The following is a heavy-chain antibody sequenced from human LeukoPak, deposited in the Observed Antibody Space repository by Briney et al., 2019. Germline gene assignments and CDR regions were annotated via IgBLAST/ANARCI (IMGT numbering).Heavy chain of an antibody. V-gene: IGHV4-61*02. Sequence: SSETLSLTCTVSGGSISSGTYYWYWIRQPAGKGLEWIGRIYTSGITNYNPSLKSRVTISVDTSKNQFSLKLTSVTASDTAVYYCARLPDPWGQGTLVTVSS. CDR2: IYTSGIT. CDR1: GGSISSGTYY. J-gene: IGHJ5*02. CDR3: ARLPDP.